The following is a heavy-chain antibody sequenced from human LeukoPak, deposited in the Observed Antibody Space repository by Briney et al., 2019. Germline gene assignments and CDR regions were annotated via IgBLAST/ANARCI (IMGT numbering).Heavy chain of an antibody. Sequence: SETLSLTCSVSDDSITMYYWTWIRQPPGKGLEWIGYVDHTGSTNFNPSLNGRVSISRDTTNNLFSLRLRSVTAADTAVYFCARGRVSSSTWYSTYYYYFYMDVWGKGTTVTACS. J-gene: IGHJ6*03. CDR2: VDHTGST. CDR3: ARGRVSSSTWYSTYYYYFYMDV. V-gene: IGHV4-59*01. CDR1: DDSITMYY. D-gene: IGHD1-1*01.